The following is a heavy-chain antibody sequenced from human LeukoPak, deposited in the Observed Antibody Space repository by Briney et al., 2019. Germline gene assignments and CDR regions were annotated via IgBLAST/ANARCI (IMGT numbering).Heavy chain of an antibody. CDR1: GFSFGDYA. Sequence: GGSLRLSCTSVGFSFGDYAVSWFRQAPGKGLEWVGYISSKAFGATPQYAPSVRGRFTISRHDSKSIAHRQMNSLKTEDTAVYYCTRNTVTVHFDYWGQGTPVTVSS. V-gene: IGHV3-49*03. J-gene: IGHJ4*02. D-gene: IGHD4-17*01. CDR2: ISSKAFGATP. CDR3: TRNTVTVHFDY.